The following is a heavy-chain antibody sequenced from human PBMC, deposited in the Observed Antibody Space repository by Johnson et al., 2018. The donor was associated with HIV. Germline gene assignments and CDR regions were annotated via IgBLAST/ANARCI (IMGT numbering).Heavy chain of an antibody. CDR1: GFTFSSYG. Sequence: QVQLVESGGGVVQPGMSLRLSCAASGFTFSSYGMHWVRQAPGKGLEWVAVIWYDGSNKYYADSVKGRFTISRDNSKNTLYLQMNSLRAEDTAVDYCARGAWGSGEDAFDIWGQGTMFTVSS. J-gene: IGHJ3*02. CDR3: ARGAWGSGEDAFDI. V-gene: IGHV3-33*01. CDR2: IWYDGSNK. D-gene: IGHD7-27*01.